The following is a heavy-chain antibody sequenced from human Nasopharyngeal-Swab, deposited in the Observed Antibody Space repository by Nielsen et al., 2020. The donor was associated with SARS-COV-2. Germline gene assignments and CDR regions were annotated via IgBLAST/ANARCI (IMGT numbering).Heavy chain of an antibody. CDR2: ISYDGSNK. CDR1: GFTFSSYG. CDR3: AKGYFLDY. J-gene: IGHJ4*02. D-gene: IGHD2/OR15-2a*01. Sequence: GESLKISCAASGFTFSSYGMHWVRQAPGKGLEWVAVISYDGSNKYYADSVKGRFTISRDNSKSTLYLQMNSLRAEDTAVYYCAKGYFLDYWGQGTLVTVSS. V-gene: IGHV3-30*18.